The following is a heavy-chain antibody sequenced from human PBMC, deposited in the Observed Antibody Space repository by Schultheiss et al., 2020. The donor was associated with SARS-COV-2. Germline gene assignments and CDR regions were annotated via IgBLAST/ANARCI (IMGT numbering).Heavy chain of an antibody. D-gene: IGHD1-26*01. CDR3: ARGFVATMYGYYFDY. CDR1: GGSFSGYY. CDR2: INHSGST. J-gene: IGHJ4*02. Sequence: ETLSLTCAVYGGSFSGYYWSWIRQPPGKGLEWIGEINHSGSTNYNPSLKSRVTISVDTSKNQFSLKLSSVTAADTAVYYCARGFVATMYGYYFDYWGQGTLVTVSS. V-gene: IGHV4-34*01.